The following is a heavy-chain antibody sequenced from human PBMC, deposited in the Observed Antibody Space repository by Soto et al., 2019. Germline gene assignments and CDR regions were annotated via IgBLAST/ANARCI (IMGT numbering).Heavy chain of an antibody. V-gene: IGHV1-18*01. CDR3: ARDPRILTGFPYFDY. CDR1: GYTFTSYG. J-gene: IGHJ4*02. D-gene: IGHD3-9*01. CDR2: ISAYNGNT. Sequence: ASVKVSCKASGYTFTSYGISGVRQAPGQGLEWMGWISAYNGNTNYAQKLQGRVTMTTDTSTSTAYMELRSLRSDDTAVYYCARDPRILTGFPYFDYWGQGTLVTVSS.